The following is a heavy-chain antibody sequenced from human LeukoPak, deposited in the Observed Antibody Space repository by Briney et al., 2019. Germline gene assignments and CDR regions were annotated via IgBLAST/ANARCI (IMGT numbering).Heavy chain of an antibody. CDR3: ARGRGYSYGTSGYYFDY. J-gene: IGHJ4*02. Sequence: SGGSLRLSCAASGFTVSGNYMNWVRQAPGKGLEWVSVIYSGGNTYYADSVKGRFTISRDNSKNTLHLQMNSLRAEDTAVYYCARGRGYSYGTSGYYFDYWGQGTLVTVSS. V-gene: IGHV3-53*01. CDR2: IYSGGNT. CDR1: GFTVSGNY. D-gene: IGHD5-18*01.